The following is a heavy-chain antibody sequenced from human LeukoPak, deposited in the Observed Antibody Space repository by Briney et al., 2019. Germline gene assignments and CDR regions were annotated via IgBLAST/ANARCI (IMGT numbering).Heavy chain of an antibody. CDR2: ISGSGGST. D-gene: IGHD2-2*03. CDR1: GFTFSSYA. V-gene: IGHV3-23*01. CDR3: AKDWGSGYCSSTSCPALPSDAFDI. J-gene: IGHJ3*02. Sequence: PGGSLRLSCAASGFTFSSYAMSWVRQAPGKGLEWDSAISGSGGSTYYADSVKGRFTISRDNSKNTLYLQMNSLRAEDTAVYYCAKDWGSGYCSSTSCPALPSDAFDIWGQGTMVTVSS.